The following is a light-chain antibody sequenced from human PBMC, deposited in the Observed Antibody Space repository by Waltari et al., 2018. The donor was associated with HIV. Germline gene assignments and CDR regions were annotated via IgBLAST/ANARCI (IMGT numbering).Light chain of an antibody. CDR2: GNS. J-gene: IGLJ2*01. Sequence: QSVLTQPPSVSGAPGQRVTITCSWSSSNIGAGCDLHRYPHLPGTAPKLLIYGNSNRPSGVPDRFSGSKSGTSASLAITGLQAEDEADYYCQSYDSSLSGGDVVFGGGTKLTVL. CDR3: QSYDSSLSGGDVV. CDR1: SSNIGAGCD. V-gene: IGLV1-40*01.